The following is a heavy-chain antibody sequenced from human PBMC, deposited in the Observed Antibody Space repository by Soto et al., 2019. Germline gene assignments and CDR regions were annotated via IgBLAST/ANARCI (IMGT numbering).Heavy chain of an antibody. CDR3: ARDREYRYGSVVYYYGMDV. Sequence: QVQLVQSGAEVKKPGSSVKVSCKASGGTFNNYAISWERQAPGQGLEWMGGIIPMSGIAKYAQKFQGRVTITADESTSTAYMELTSMRSEDTAMYYCARDREYRYGSVVYYYGMDVWGQGTTVTVSS. V-gene: IGHV1-69*12. CDR1: GGTFNNYA. D-gene: IGHD5-18*01. CDR2: IIPMSGIA. J-gene: IGHJ6*02.